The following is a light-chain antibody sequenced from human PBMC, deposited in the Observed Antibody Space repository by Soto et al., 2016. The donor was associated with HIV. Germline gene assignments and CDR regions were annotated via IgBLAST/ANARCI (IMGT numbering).Light chain of an antibody. V-gene: IGLV3-1*01. J-gene: IGLJ2*01. CDR2: QDS. CDR3: QAWDTTTVV. Sequence: SFEVIQPPSVSVSPGQTVSITCSGDKLGNKYVCWYQQKPGQSPLLVIYQDSKRPSGIPERFSGSNSGNTATLTISGTQALDEADYYCQAWDTTTVVFGGGTKPTVL. CDR1: KLGNKY.